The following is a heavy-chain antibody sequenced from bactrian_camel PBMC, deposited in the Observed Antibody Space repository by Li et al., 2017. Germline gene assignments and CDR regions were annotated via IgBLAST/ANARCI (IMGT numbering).Heavy chain of an antibody. CDR1: GYTYSTYC. Sequence: HVQLVESGGGSVQAGGSLRLSCAASGYTYSTYCMSWFRQAPGKGLEWVSTISTGGVSTYYADSVKGRFTISRDNAKNTVYLQLNSLKTEDMAMYYCAKSTYGGSWNEYNYWGQGTQVTVS. CDR3: AKSTYGGSWNEYNY. CDR2: ISTGGVST. D-gene: IGHD6*01. V-gene: IGHV3S1*01. J-gene: IGHJ4*01.